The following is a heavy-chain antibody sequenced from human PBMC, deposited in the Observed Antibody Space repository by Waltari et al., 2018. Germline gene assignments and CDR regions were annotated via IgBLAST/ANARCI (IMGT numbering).Heavy chain of an antibody. CDR3: ARDRIPATFRCWFDS. V-gene: IGHV4-39*07. D-gene: IGHD2-2*01. CDR1: GDSISSSSYY. CDR2: LYYSGIT. Sequence: QLHLQESGPGLVNPSETLFLTCTVSGDSISSSSYYWGWIRQPPGKGPQWIGSLYYSGITYYNPSLESRVSMSVDTSKNQLSLMLSAVTAADTAVYYCARDRIPATFRCWFDSWGPGTLVTVSS. J-gene: IGHJ5*01.